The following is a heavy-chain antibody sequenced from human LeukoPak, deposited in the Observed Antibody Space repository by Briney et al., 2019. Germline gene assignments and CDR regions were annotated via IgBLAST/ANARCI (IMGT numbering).Heavy chain of an antibody. Sequence: PGGSLRLSCAASGFTFSSYGMHWVRQAPGKGLEWVAVISYDGSNKYYADSVKGRFTISRDNSKNTLYLQMNSLRAEDTAVYYCASNYDFWSGYSLPPDYWGQGTLVTVSS. J-gene: IGHJ4*02. V-gene: IGHV3-30*19. D-gene: IGHD3-3*01. CDR1: GFTFSSYG. CDR2: ISYDGSNK. CDR3: ASNYDFWSGYSLPPDY.